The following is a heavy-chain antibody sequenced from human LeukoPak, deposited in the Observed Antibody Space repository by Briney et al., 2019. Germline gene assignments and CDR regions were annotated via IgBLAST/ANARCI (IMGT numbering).Heavy chain of an antibody. D-gene: IGHD3-22*01. CDR2: ISGSGGST. Sequence: GGSLRLSCAASGFTFSSYAMSWVRQAPGKGLEWVSAISGSGGSTYYADSVKGRFTISRDNAKNSLYLQMNSLRAEDTAVYYCARLLLSGFDYWGQGTLVTVSS. CDR1: GFTFSSYA. V-gene: IGHV3-23*01. CDR3: ARLLLSGFDY. J-gene: IGHJ4*02.